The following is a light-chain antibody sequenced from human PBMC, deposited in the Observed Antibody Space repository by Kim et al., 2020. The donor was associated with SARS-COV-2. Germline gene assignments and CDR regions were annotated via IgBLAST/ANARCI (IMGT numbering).Light chain of an antibody. CDR1: HSVSTSY. CDR3: QQYGSSPYT. Sequence: LSPGECVTLSCRASHSVSTSYLAWYQQKPGQAPRLLIYVAASRATGIPDRFSGSGSGTDFTLTISRLEPEDFAVYYCQQYGSSPYTFGQGTKLEI. J-gene: IGKJ2*01. V-gene: IGKV3-20*01. CDR2: VAA.